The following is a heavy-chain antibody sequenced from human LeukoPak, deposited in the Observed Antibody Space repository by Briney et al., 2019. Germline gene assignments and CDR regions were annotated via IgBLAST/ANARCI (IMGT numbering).Heavy chain of an antibody. CDR1: GYTFTSYG. J-gene: IGHJ6*02. V-gene: IGHV1-18*01. CDR2: ISAYNGNT. Sequence: ASVKVSCKASGYTFTSYGISWVRQAPGQGLEWMGWISAYNGNTNYAQKLRGRVTMTTDTSTSTAYMELRSLRSDDTAVYYCARARGLPGATVTSSRYYYYYGMDVWGQGTTVTVSS. D-gene: IGHD4-17*01. CDR3: ARARGLPGATVTSSRYYYYYGMDV.